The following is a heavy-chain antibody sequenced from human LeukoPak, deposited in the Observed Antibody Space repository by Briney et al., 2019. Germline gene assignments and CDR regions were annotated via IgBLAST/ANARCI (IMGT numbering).Heavy chain of an antibody. CDR1: GFIFSSYW. Sequence: QPGGSLRLSCAASGFIFSSYWMSWARQVPGKGLEWVANIKQDGTETSYVDSVEGRFTISRDNAKNSLFLQMNSLRADDTALYYCARGVTSAWYLRYYFEYWGQGIMVTVSS. V-gene: IGHV3-7*03. J-gene: IGHJ4*02. D-gene: IGHD6-13*01. CDR2: IKQDGTET. CDR3: ARGVTSAWYLRYYFEY.